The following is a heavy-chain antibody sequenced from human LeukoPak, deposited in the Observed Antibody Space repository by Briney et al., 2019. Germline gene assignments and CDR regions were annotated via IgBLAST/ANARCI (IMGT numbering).Heavy chain of an antibody. Sequence: SVKVSCKASGGTFNSYAISWVRQAPGQGLEWMGGIIPIFGTANYAQKFQGRVTITADESTSTAYMDLTSLRSEDTAAYYCARAPNFYDSSGYLLSLDYWGQGTLVTVSS. D-gene: IGHD3-22*01. J-gene: IGHJ4*02. CDR2: IIPIFGTA. CDR3: ARAPNFYDSSGYLLSLDY. CDR1: GGTFNSYA. V-gene: IGHV1-69*13.